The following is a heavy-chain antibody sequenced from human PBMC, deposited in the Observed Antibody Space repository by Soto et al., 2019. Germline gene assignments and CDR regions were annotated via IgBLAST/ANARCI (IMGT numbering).Heavy chain of an antibody. Sequence: QVQLVESGGGVVQPGRSLRLSCAASGFTFSSYGMNWVRQAPGKGLEWVAVISYDGSNKYYADSVKGRFTISRDSSKNMVYLEMNSLRGEDTAVYYCAKEDSSSWHYYYGMDVWGQGTTVTVSS. CDR1: GFTFSSYG. CDR2: ISYDGSNK. J-gene: IGHJ6*02. D-gene: IGHD6-13*01. CDR3: AKEDSSSWHYYYGMDV. V-gene: IGHV3-30*18.